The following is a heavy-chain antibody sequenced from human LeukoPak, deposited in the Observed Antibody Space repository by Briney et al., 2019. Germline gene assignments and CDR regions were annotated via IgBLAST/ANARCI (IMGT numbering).Heavy chain of an antibody. D-gene: IGHD2-2*01. V-gene: IGHV1-8*03. J-gene: IGHJ5*02. CDR3: AREDIVVVPPARPFDP. CDR2: MNPSSGNT. Sequence: ASVKVSCRASGYSFTGYYINWVRQAPGQGLEWMGWMNPSSGNTGYAPKFQGRVTITRDTSTSTAYMELSSLRSEDTAVYYCAREDIVVVPPARPFDPWGQGTLVTVSS. CDR1: GYSFTGYY.